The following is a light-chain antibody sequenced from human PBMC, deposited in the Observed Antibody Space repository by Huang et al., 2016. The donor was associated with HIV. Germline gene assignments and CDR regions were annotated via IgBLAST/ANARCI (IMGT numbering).Light chain of an antibody. CDR3: QRYDSVPRT. Sequence: DIQMTQYPSSLSASVGDRVTITCRASQDIKNYLAWSQQKAGQVPKLLIYAASSLQSGVPSRFSGRGSGTDFTLSIISLQPEDVAIYYCQRYDSVPRTFGQGTKVDIK. J-gene: IGKJ1*01. CDR1: QDIKNY. CDR2: AAS. V-gene: IGKV1-27*01.